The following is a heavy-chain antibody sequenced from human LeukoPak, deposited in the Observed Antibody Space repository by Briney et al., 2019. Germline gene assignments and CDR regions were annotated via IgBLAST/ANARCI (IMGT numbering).Heavy chain of an antibody. V-gene: IGHV3-48*03. D-gene: IGHD5-18*01. CDR1: AFTFSSYE. CDR2: ISSSGSTI. Sequence: GGSLRLSCAASAFTFSSYEINWVRQAPGKGLGWVSYISSSGSTIYYADSVKGRFTISRHNAKNSLFLQMNSLRAEDTAVYYCARGYTYGLDFWGQGTLVTVSS. J-gene: IGHJ4*02. CDR3: ARGYTYGLDF.